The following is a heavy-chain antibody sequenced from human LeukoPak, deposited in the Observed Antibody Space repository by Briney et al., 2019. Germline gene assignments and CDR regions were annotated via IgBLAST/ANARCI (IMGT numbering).Heavy chain of an antibody. CDR1: GGSISSGDYY. Sequence: PSQTLSLTCTVSGGSISSGDYYWSWIRQPPGKGLEWIGYIYYSGSTYYNPSLKSRVTISVDTSKNQFSLKLSSVTAADTAVYYCARDSTNYYDSSGYPTYGMDVWGQGTTVTVSS. D-gene: IGHD3-22*01. CDR3: ARDSTNYYDSSGYPTYGMDV. V-gene: IGHV4-30-4*01. CDR2: IYYSGST. J-gene: IGHJ6*02.